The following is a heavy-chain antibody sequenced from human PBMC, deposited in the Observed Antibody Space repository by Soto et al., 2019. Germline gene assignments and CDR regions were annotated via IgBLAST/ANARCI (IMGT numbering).Heavy chain of an antibody. V-gene: IGHV3-30*03. J-gene: IGHJ6*02. CDR3: ARDRGSVGSGGMDV. D-gene: IGHD3-3*01. CDR2: ISYPGNER. CDR1: MFTFGLSG. Sequence: SGGSLRLSCESSMFTFGLSGIHWVRQAPGKRLEWVAVISYPGNERYYVDSVKGRFTISRDNSRAFLQMDSLRTEDTAVYYCARDRGSVGSGGMDVWGQGTTVTVSS.